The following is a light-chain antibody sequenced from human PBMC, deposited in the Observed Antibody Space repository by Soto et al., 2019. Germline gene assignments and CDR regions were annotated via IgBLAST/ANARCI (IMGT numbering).Light chain of an antibody. V-gene: IGKV3-20*01. J-gene: IGKJ4*01. Sequence: ESVLTQSPGTLSLSPGERATLSCRASQSVGNNYLAWYQQKPGQAPRVLIYDASNRATGIPDRFSGSGSGTDFTLTISRLEPEDFAVYYCEQYGSTPHTFGGGTKVEIK. CDR2: DAS. CDR1: QSVGNNY. CDR3: EQYGSTPHT.